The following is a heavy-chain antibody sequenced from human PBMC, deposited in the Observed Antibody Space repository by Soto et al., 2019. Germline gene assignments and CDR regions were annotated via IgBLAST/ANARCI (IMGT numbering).Heavy chain of an antibody. J-gene: IGHJ6*02. CDR2: IIPIFGSA. V-gene: IGHV1-69*12. Sequence: QVQLVQSGAEVKKPGSSVKVSCKASGGTFSSYAISWVRQAPGQGLEWMGGIIPIFGSADYAQKFQGSVTITADESPSTASLALSSLRSQDTAVYYCSGSFLVARYYYGMDVWGQGTTVTVSS. D-gene: IGHD3-10*01. CDR1: GGTFSSYA. CDR3: SGSFLVARYYYGMDV.